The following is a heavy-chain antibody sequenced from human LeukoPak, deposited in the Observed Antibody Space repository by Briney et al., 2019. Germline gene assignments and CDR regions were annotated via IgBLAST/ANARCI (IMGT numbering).Heavy chain of an antibody. D-gene: IGHD1-26*01. CDR2: IYWNDDK. CDR1: GFSLSTGGVG. V-gene: IGHV2-5*01. J-gene: IGHJ4*02. Sequence: SGPTLVKPTQTLTLTCTFSGFSLSTGGVGVGWIRQPPGKALEWLALIYWNDDKRYSPSLKSRLTITKDTSKNQVVLTMTNMDPVDTATYYCAHSLPGGERYSGTTYYFDYWGQGTLVTVSS. CDR3: AHSLPGGERYSGTTYYFDY.